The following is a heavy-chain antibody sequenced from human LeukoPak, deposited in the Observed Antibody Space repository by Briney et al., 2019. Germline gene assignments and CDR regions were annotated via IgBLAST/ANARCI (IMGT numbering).Heavy chain of an antibody. D-gene: IGHD3-16*01. J-gene: IGHJ6*02. Sequence: SVTVSCKASAFIFINSAMQWVRQARGQRLEWIGWIVVGSGNRNYAQKFEGRVAMTRDMSTSTAYMELRNLRAEDTAVYYCATPRGYDYVWGSHPYDDMEVWGQGTAVTVAS. CDR1: AFIFINSA. CDR2: IVVGSGNR. CDR3: ATPRGYDYVWGSHPYDDMEV. V-gene: IGHV1-58*02.